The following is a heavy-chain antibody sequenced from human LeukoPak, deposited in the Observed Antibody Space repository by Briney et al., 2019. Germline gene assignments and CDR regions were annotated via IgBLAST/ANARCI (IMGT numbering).Heavy chain of an antibody. V-gene: IGHV4-34*01. CDR3: ARGTMTTVTYYFDY. J-gene: IGHJ4*02. Sequence: SETLSLTCAVYGGSFSGYYWSWIRQPPGKGLEWIGEINHSGSTNYNPSLKSRVTISVDTSKNQFSLKLSSVTAVDTAVYYCARGTMTTVTYYFDYWGQGTLVTVSS. CDR2: INHSGST. D-gene: IGHD4-17*01. CDR1: GGSFSGYY.